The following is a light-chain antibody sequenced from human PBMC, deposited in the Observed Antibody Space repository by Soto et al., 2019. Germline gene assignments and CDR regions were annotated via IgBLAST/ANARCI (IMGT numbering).Light chain of an antibody. J-gene: IGLJ1*01. CDR2: DVT. Sequence: QSALTQPASVSGSPGQSITISCTGTSSDVGDYIYVSWYQQHPGKAPKLMIYDVTSRPSGVSYRFSGSKSGNTASLTTSGLQAEDEADYYCSSYTTSSSYVFGTGTKVTVL. V-gene: IGLV2-14*01. CDR1: SSDVGDYIY. CDR3: SSYTTSSSYV.